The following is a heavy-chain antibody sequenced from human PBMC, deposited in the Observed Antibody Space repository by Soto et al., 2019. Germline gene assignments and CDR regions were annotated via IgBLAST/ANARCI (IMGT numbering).Heavy chain of an antibody. CDR3: AREAYDSSGDDSGGWYFDL. Sequence: QVQLVESGGGVVQPGRSLRLSCAASGFTFSSYGMHWVRQAPGKGLEWVAVIWYDGSNKYYADSVKGRFTISRDNSKITLYRQMNSLRAEDTAVYYCAREAYDSSGDDSGGWYFDLWGRGTLVTVSS. CDR1: GFTFSSYG. CDR2: IWYDGSNK. J-gene: IGHJ2*01. V-gene: IGHV3-33*01. D-gene: IGHD3-22*01.